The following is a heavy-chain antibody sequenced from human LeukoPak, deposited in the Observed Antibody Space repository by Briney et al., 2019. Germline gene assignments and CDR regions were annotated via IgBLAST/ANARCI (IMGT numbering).Heavy chain of an antibody. V-gene: IGHV4-34*01. D-gene: IGHD3-3*01. CDR2: MNHSGST. J-gene: IGHJ4*02. CDR3: ARATGMITIFGVVIGREKGYYFDY. CDR1: GGSFSGYY. Sequence: SETLSLTCAVYGGSFSGYYWSWIRQPPGKVLEWIGEMNHSGSTNYNPSLKSRVTISVDTSKNQFSLKLSSVTAADTAVYYCARATGMITIFGVVIGREKGYYFDYWGQGTLVTVSS.